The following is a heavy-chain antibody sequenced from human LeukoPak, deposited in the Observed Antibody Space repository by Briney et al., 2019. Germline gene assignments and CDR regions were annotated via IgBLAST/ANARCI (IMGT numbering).Heavy chain of an antibody. J-gene: IGHJ4*02. CDR3: ARVIAVASYYFDY. CDR1: GGTFSSYA. V-gene: IGHV1-18*01. CDR2: INPHNGDT. D-gene: IGHD6-19*01. Sequence: ASVKVSCKASGGTFSSYAISWVRQAPGQGPEWMGWINPHNGDTNYPQKLQGRVTMTTDTSTNTAYMELSRLRSDDTAVYYCARVIAVASYYFDYWGQGTLVTVSS.